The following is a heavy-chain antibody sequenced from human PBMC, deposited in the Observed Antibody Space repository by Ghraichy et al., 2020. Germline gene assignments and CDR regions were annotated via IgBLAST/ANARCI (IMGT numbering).Heavy chain of an antibody. CDR3: AREMPRVPAAIRPATTPVAYWFDP. V-gene: IGHV1-2*06. Sequence: ASVKVSCKASGYTFTGYYMHWVRQAPGQGLEWMGRINPNSGGTNYAQKFQGRVTMTRDTSISTAYMELSRLRSDDTAVYYCAREMPRVPAAIRPATTPVAYWFDPWGQGTLVTVSS. J-gene: IGHJ5*02. CDR1: GYTFTGYY. CDR2: INPNSGGT. D-gene: IGHD2-2*02.